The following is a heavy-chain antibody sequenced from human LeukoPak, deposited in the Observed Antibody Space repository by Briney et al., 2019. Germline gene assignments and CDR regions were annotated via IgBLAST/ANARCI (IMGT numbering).Heavy chain of an antibody. Sequence: GGSLRLSCAASGFPFSGYWMSWFRQAPGKGLEWVGFVETKAYGGTTENAASVKGRCTISGDDSKSIAYLQMNSLKSEDTAVYYCTRSSGNYCFDYWGQGTLVTVSS. V-gene: IGHV3-49*03. CDR2: VETKAYGGTT. D-gene: IGHD1-26*01. CDR1: GFPFSGYW. CDR3: TRSSGNYCFDY. J-gene: IGHJ4*02.